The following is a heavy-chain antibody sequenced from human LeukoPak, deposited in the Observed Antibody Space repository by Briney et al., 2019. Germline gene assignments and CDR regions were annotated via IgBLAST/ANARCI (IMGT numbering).Heavy chain of an antibody. Sequence: SVKVSCKASGVTFSSYAISWVRQAPGQGLEWMGGIIPIFGTANYAQKFQGRVTITTDESTSTAYMELSSLRSEDTAVYYCARGNYYGSGSYVWGKGTTVTVSS. D-gene: IGHD3-10*01. CDR3: ARGNYYGSGSYV. CDR1: GVTFSSYA. J-gene: IGHJ6*03. V-gene: IGHV1-69*05. CDR2: IIPIFGTA.